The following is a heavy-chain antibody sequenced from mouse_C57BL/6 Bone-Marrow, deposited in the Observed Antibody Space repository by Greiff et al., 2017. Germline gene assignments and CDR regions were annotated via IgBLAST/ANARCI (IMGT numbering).Heavy chain of an antibody. CDR1: GYTFTDYE. J-gene: IGHJ4*01. V-gene: IGHV1-15*01. CDR2: IDPETGGT. CDR3: TRGGFPYYYAMDY. Sequence: QVQLQQSGAELVRPGASVTLSCKASGYTFTDYEMHWVKQTPVHGLEWIGAIDPETGGTAYNQKFKGKAILTADKSSSTAYMELRSLTSEDSAVYYCTRGGFPYYYAMDYWGQGTSVTVSS.